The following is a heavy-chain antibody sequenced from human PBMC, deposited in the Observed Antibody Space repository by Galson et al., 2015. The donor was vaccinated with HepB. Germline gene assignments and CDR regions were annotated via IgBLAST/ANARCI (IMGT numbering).Heavy chain of an antibody. D-gene: IGHD2-2*01. V-gene: IGHV1-3*01. Sequence: SVKVSCKASGYTFTSYAMHWVRQAPGQRLEWMGWINAGNGNTKYSQKFQGRVTITRDTSASTAYMELSSLRSEDTAVYYCARGIVVIPAAIFPRIDYLGPGSLVTVS. CDR2: INAGNGNT. CDR3: ARGIVVIPAAIFPRIDY. CDR1: GYTFTSYA. J-gene: IGHJ4*02.